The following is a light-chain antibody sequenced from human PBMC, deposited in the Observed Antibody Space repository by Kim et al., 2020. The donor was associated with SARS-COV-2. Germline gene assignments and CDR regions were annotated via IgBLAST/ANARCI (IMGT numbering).Light chain of an antibody. V-gene: IGLV3-25*03. Sequence: SYELTQPPSVSVSPGQTARITCSGDALPEKQTYWYQQKSGQAPLLLIYKDSERPSGIPGRFSGSSSGTTVTLTISGVQAEDDADHYCQSADGSGTYVFGTGTKVTVL. CDR3: QSADGSGTYV. CDR1: ALPEKQ. CDR2: KDS. J-gene: IGLJ1*01.